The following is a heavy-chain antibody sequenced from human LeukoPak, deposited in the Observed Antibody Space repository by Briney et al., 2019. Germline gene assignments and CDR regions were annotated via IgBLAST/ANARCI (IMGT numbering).Heavy chain of an antibody. D-gene: IGHD4-23*01. J-gene: IGHJ4*02. CDR1: GFTFSDYY. CDR3: ARARGDYGGSFDY. Sequence: GGSLRLSCAASGFTFSDYYMSWIRQAPGKGREWVSYISSSGSTKYYADSVKGRFTISRDNAKNSLSLQMNSLRAEDTAVYYCARARGDYGGSFDYWGQGTLVTVSS. V-gene: IGHV3-11*01. CDR2: ISSSGSTK.